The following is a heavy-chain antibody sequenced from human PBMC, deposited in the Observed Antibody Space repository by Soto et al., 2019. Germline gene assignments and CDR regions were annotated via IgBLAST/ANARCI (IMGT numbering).Heavy chain of an antibody. V-gene: IGHV1-69*01. CDR1: GGSLRNSV. Sequence: QVQLVQSGAEVKKPGSSVKVSCTASGGSLRNSVISWVRQAPAQRLEWMGGVIPILGTANYAQKFQGRVTMTADEATSTAYMDFSSLSPGDTAVYYCARLGHPGHWGPGTLVIVSS. J-gene: IGHJ4*02. CDR3: ARLGHPGH. CDR2: VIPILGTA.